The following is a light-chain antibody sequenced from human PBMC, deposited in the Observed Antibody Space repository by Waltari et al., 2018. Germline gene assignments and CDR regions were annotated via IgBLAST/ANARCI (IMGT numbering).Light chain of an antibody. CDR1: SSDVGGYNY. CDR2: DVS. Sequence: QSALTQPASVSGSPGQSITISCTGTSSDVGGYNYVSWYQQHPGNAPKLMIYDVSNRPSGVSNRFSGSTSGNTASLTISGLQAEDEADYYCSSYTSSSTLRVFGGGTKLTVL. V-gene: IGLV2-14*03. CDR3: SSYTSSSTLRV. J-gene: IGLJ3*02.